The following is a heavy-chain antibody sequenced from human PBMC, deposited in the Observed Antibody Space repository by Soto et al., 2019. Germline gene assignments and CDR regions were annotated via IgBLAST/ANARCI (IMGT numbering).Heavy chain of an antibody. J-gene: IGHJ4*02. CDR2: IKQDESEK. CDR1: GFTFSDYL. CDR3: ARGDYFDRRFDY. Sequence: GGSLRLSCAASGFTFSDYLMSWVRQAPGKGLEWVATIKQDESEKYYVDSVKGRFTVSRDNAKNSLYLQMNSLRAEDTAVYYCARGDYFDRRFDYWGQGALVTVSS. V-gene: IGHV3-7*03. D-gene: IGHD3-22*01.